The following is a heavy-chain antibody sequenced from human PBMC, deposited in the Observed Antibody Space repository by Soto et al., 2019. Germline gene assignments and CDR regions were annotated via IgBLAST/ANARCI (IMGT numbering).Heavy chain of an antibody. CDR3: ARDRDRSGWTPTAY. D-gene: IGHD6-19*01. CDR1: GFTCSSYG. CDR2: IRYDGSNK. Sequence: GGXLRLCCAASGFTCSSYGIHWVLQAPGKGLEWVAVIRYDGSNKYYKDSVKGRFTISRDNSKKTVFLKMNSLRAEDKAVYYCARDRDRSGWTPTAYWGQGTLVTV. V-gene: IGHV3-33*01. J-gene: IGHJ4*02.